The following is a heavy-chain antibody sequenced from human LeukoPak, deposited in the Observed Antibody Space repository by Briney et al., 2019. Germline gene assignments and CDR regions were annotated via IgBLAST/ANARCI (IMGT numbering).Heavy chain of an antibody. Sequence: GGSLRLSCAGSGFALKSYSLTWVRQAPGKGLEWVSSISSTSAYIHYADSVKGRFTISRDNVDNIVYLEMNSLGAEDTATYYCARVAVSGPTGWFDSWGQGTLVIVSS. D-gene: IGHD2-8*02. CDR2: ISSTSAYI. J-gene: IGHJ5*01. V-gene: IGHV3-21*01. CDR3: ARVAVSGPTGWFDS. CDR1: GFALKSYS.